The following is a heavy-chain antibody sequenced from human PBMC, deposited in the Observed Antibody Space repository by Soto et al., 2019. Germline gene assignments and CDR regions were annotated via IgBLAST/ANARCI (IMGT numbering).Heavy chain of an antibody. D-gene: IGHD3-9*01. CDR3: ATSYYDILTASRQRGKNWFDP. CDR2: FDPEDGET. J-gene: IGHJ5*02. V-gene: IGHV1-24*01. CDR1: GYTLTELS. Sequence: ASVKVSCKVSGYTLTELSMHWVRQAPGKGLEWMGGFDPEDGETIYAQKFQGRVTMTEDTSTDTAYMELSSLRSEDTAVYYCATSYYDILTASRQRGKNWFDPWGQGTLVTVSS.